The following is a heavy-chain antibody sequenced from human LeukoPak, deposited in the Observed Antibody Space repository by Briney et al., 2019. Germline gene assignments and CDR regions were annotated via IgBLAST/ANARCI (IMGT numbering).Heavy chain of an antibody. D-gene: IGHD2-15*01. CDR2: ISGSGGST. V-gene: IGHV3-23*01. CDR1: GFTFSSYA. Sequence: PGGSLRLSCAASGFTFSSYAMSWVRQAPGKGLEWVSAISGSGGSTYYADSVKGRFTISRDNSKNTLYLQMNSLRAEDTAVYYCATQDIVVVVAATYYWGREPWSPSPQ. CDR3: ATQDIVVVVAATYY. J-gene: IGHJ4*02.